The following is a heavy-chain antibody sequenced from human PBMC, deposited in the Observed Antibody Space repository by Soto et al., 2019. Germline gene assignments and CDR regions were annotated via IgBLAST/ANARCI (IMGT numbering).Heavy chain of an antibody. J-gene: IGHJ4*01. CDR3: AKERLEEVGTFFEF. Sequence: PWGSLRLSCEASGFTFSNYAMILFRQSPVKGLEWVSGISGSGRDTYYADSVKGRLTISRDNAKNTLFLQMNSLRAEDAASYYCAKERLEEVGTFFEFWGHGILVTVS. D-gene: IGHD6-13*01. CDR2: ISGSGRDT. V-gene: IGHV3-23*01. CDR1: GFTFSNYA.